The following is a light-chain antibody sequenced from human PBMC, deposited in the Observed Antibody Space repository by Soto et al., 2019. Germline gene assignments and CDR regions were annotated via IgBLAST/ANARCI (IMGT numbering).Light chain of an antibody. CDR3: QQRSNWPST. J-gene: IGKJ4*01. CDR2: DAS. V-gene: IGKV3-11*01. Sequence: EIVLTQSPATLSLSPGDRATLSCRASQSVSSYLAWYQQKPGQAPRLLIYDASDRATGIPARFSGSGSGTDFAITNTGMEPEDFAVYLWQQRSNWPSTVGGGTTVVIK. CDR1: QSVSSY.